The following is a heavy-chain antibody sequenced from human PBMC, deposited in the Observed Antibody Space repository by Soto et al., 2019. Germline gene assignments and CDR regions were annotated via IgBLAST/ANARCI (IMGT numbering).Heavy chain of an antibody. CDR1: GFTFSSYA. D-gene: IGHD3-3*01. CDR2: ISGSGGST. V-gene: IGHV3-23*01. J-gene: IGHJ3*02. CDR3: AKAVSDVLRILEWLPDDAFDI. Sequence: GGSLRLSSAASGFTFSSYAMSWVRQAPGKGLEWVSAISGSGGSTYYADSVKGRFTISRDNSKNTLYLQMNSLRAEDTAVYYCAKAVSDVLRILEWLPDDAFDIWGQGTMVTVSS.